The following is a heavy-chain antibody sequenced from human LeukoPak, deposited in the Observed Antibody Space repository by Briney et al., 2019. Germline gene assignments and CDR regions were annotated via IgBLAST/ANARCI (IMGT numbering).Heavy chain of an antibody. V-gene: IGHV3-48*01. J-gene: IGHJ6*02. D-gene: IGHD6-19*01. CDR1: GFTFSSYS. CDR3: AKPNVAGTSYYGMDV. CDR2: ISSSSSTI. Sequence: GGSLRLSCAASGFTFSSYSMNWVRQAPGKGLEWVSYISSSSSTIYYADSVKGRFTISRDNAKNSLYLQMNSLRAEDTAVYYCAKPNVAGTSYYGMDVWGQGTTVTVSS.